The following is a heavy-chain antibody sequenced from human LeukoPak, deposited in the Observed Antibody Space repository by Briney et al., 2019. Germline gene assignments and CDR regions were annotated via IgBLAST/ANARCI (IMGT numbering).Heavy chain of an antibody. V-gene: IGHV3-23*01. CDR2: ISNSGRNT. CDR1: GFTFRSYA. J-gene: IGHJ4*02. D-gene: IGHD6-6*01. CDR3: SNWVEGARPSLDY. Sequence: GGSLRLSCSASGFTFRSYAMAWVRQAPGTGLGWVSAISNSGRNTYYADSVKGRFTISRDNSKNTLYLEMNSLRAEDTAVYYCSNWVEGARPSLDYWGQGALVTVSS.